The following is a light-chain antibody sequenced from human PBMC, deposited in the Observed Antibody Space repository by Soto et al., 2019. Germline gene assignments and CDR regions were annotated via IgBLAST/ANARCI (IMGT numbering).Light chain of an antibody. CDR1: NIDISTYNY. Sequence: QSVLTQPASVSGSPGQSITISCTGTNIDISTYNYVSWYQQHPGKAPKLMIYEVTYRPSGVSNRFSGSKSGNTASLTISGLQAEDEADYYCSSYTTSSTVVFGGGTKVTVL. CDR2: EVT. CDR3: SSYTTSSTVV. J-gene: IGLJ2*01. V-gene: IGLV2-14*01.